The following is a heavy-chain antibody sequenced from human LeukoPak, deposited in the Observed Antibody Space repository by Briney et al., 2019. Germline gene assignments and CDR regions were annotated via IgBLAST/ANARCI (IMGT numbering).Heavy chain of an antibody. CDR2: ISNGGRST. CDR3: ARDSAGPKFDY. D-gene: IGHD6-13*01. J-gene: IGHJ4*02. V-gene: IGHV3-23*01. Sequence: GGSLRLSCAASGFTFNKYGLSWVRQAPGKGLEWVSGISNGGRSTYYADSVKGRFTISRDNAKNSLYLQMNSLRAEDTAVYYCARDSAGPKFDYWGQGTLVTVSS. CDR1: GFTFNKYG.